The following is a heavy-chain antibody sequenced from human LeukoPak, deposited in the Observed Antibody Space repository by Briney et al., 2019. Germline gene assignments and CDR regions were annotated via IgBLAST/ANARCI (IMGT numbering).Heavy chain of an antibody. J-gene: IGHJ4*02. D-gene: IGHD6-6*01. CDR1: GYTLTELS. V-gene: IGHV1-24*01. CDR2: FDPEDGGT. Sequence: ASVKVSCKVSGYTLTELSMHWVRQVPGKGLEWMGGFDPEDGGTIYAQKFQGRVTTTEDTSTDTAYMEVSSLRSEDTAVYYCAREISSSLDYWSQGTLVTVSS. CDR3: AREISSSLDY.